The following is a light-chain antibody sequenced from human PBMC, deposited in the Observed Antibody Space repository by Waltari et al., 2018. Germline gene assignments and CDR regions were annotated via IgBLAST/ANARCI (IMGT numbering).Light chain of an antibody. J-gene: IGKJ4*01. V-gene: IGKV3-11*01. CDR2: GAS. CDR3: QQFYSTPLT. Sequence: EIVLTQSPATLSLSPGERATLSCRASQSVGSYLAWYQQKLGQAPRLLIYGASTRATGIPARFSGSGSGTDFTLTISSLQAEDVAVYYCQQFYSTPLTFGGGTKVEIK. CDR1: QSVGSY.